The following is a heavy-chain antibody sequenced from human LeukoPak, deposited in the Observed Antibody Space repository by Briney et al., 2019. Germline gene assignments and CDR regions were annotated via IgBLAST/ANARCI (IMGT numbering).Heavy chain of an antibody. D-gene: IGHD6-13*01. CDR1: GGSFSGYY. Sequence: SETLSLTCAVYGGSFSGYYWSWIRQPPGKGLEWIGEINHSGSTNYNPSLKSRVTISVDTSKNQFSLKLSSVTAADTAVYYCARDMEEQLFNWFDPWGQGTLVTVSS. CDR3: ARDMEEQLFNWFDP. V-gene: IGHV4-34*01. CDR2: INHSGST. J-gene: IGHJ5*02.